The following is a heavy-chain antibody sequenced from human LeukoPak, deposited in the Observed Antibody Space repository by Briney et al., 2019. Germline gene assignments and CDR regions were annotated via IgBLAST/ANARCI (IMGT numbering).Heavy chain of an antibody. Sequence: ASVKVSCKVSGYTFTGYYMHWVRQAPGQGLEWMGWINPNSGGTNYAQKFQGRVTMTRDTSISTAYMELSRLRSDDTAVYYCARNMVRGVITPYDYWGQGTLVTVSS. CDR2: INPNSGGT. CDR1: GYTFTGYY. D-gene: IGHD3-10*01. J-gene: IGHJ4*02. CDR3: ARNMVRGVITPYDY. V-gene: IGHV1-2*02.